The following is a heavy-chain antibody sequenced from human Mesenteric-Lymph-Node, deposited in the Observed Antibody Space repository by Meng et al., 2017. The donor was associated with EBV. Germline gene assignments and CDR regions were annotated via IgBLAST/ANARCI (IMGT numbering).Heavy chain of an antibody. V-gene: IGHV1-69*01. CDR1: GDNFVSYG. J-gene: IGHJ4*02. D-gene: IGHD2-15*01. CDR2: IIPISGTT. CDR3: AKGPITPYYFVY. Sequence: QVQLVQSGAEVKKXXSXVKVSCKASGDNFVSYGISWVRQAPGLGPEWLGWIIPISGTTNYAQKFQGRVTITADEYTTTAYMELSSLRSEDTAVYYCAKGPITPYYFVYWGQGSLVTVSS.